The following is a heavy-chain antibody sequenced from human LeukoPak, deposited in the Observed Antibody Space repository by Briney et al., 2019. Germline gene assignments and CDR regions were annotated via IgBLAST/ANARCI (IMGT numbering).Heavy chain of an antibody. CDR2: IYYSGST. D-gene: IGHD1-1*01. CDR3: ARHTTTGTEGAFDI. CDR1: GGSISSSSYY. J-gene: IGHJ3*02. V-gene: IGHV4-39*01. Sequence: PSETLSLTCTVSGGSISSSSYYWGWIRQPPGKGLEWIGSIYYSGSTYYNPSLKSRVTISVDTSKNQFSLKLSSVTAADTAVYYCARHTTTGTEGAFDIWGQGTMVTVSS.